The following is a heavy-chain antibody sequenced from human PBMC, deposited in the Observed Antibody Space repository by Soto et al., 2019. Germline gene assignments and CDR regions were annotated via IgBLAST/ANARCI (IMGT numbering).Heavy chain of an antibody. Sequence: ASVNVSCKVSGYTLTELSMHWVRQAPGKGLEWMGGFDPEDGETIYAQKFQGRVTMTEDTSTDTAYMELSSLRSEDTAVYYCATGHLRITIFGVVTPKYFQHWGQGTLVTVSS. V-gene: IGHV1-24*01. D-gene: IGHD3-3*01. CDR2: FDPEDGET. J-gene: IGHJ1*01. CDR1: GYTLTELS. CDR3: ATGHLRITIFGVVTPKYFQH.